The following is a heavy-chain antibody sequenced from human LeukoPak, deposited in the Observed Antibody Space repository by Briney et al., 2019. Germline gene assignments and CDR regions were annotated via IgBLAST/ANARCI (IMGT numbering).Heavy chain of an antibody. V-gene: IGHV4-39*01. CDR3: ARHVWLQPFDY. CDR2: LYYSGST. D-gene: IGHD3-9*01. J-gene: IGHJ4*02. CDR1: GGSISSSSYY. Sequence: SETLSLTCTVSGGSISSSSYYWGWIRQPPGKGLEWIGTLYYSGSTYYNPSLGSRVTISVDTSKNQFSLKVSSVTAADTAVYYCARHVWLQPFDYWGQGTLVTVSS.